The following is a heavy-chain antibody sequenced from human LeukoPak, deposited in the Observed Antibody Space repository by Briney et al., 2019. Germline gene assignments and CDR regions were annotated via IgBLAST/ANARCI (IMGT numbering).Heavy chain of an antibody. V-gene: IGHV1-2*02. CDR1: GYRFTDYY. CDR2: INPNGGNT. J-gene: IGHJ4*02. CDR3: ARTSDYYNYYFDY. Sequence: ASVKVSCKASGYRFTDYYVHWVRQAPGQGLEWMAWINPNGGNTNYAQKFQGRVTMIRDTSISTAYMELSNLRSDDTAVYYCARTSDYYNYYFDYWGQGTPVTVSS. D-gene: IGHD4-11*01.